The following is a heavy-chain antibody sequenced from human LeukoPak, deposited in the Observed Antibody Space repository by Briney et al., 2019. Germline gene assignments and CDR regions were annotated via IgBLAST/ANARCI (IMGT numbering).Heavy chain of an antibody. CDR3: ARENGDYENWFDP. J-gene: IGHJ5*02. D-gene: IGHD4-17*01. CDR1: GGTFSSYA. CDR2: IIPIFGTA. Sequence: ASVKVSCKASGGTFSSYAISWVRQAPGQGLEWMGGIIPIFGTANYAQKFQGRVTITADKSTSTAYMELSSLRSEDTAVYYCARENGDYENWFDPWGQGTLVTVSS. V-gene: IGHV1-69*06.